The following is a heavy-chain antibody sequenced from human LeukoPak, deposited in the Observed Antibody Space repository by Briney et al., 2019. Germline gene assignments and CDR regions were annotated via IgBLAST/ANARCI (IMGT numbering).Heavy chain of an antibody. J-gene: IGHJ6*04. V-gene: IGHV5-51*01. D-gene: IGHD2-15*01. Sequence: GESLKISCKGSGYNFINHWIGWVRQMPGKGLEWMGIIYPGDSETRYSPSFQGQVTISDDKSISTAYLQWSSLKASDTAMYYCARYCSGSSCFHYGMDVWGKGTTVTVSS. CDR2: IYPGDSET. CDR1: GYNFINHW. CDR3: ARYCSGSSCFHYGMDV.